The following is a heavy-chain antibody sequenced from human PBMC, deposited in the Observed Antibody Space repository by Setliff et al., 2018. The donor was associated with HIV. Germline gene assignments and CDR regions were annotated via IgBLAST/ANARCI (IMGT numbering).Heavy chain of an antibody. CDR2: INHSGVT. V-gene: IGHV4-34*01. Sequence: PSETLSLTCAVYVGSFSDYFWTWIRQTPGKGLEWIGEINHSGVTSYNPSLESRGTISLETSKNTVYLHMGSLRREDTAVYFCARSWKVGSGSIDFWGQGILVTVSS. CDR3: ARSWKVGSGSIDF. CDR1: VGSFSDYF. D-gene: IGHD3-10*01. J-gene: IGHJ4*02.